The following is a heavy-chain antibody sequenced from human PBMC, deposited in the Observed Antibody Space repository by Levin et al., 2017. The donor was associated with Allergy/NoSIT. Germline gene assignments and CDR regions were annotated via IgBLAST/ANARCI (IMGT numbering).Heavy chain of an antibody. Sequence: SVKVSCKASGGTFSGYTISWVRQVPGQGLEWMGRIIPVIATANYAQKFQGRVTISADKSTSTAYMELSSLRLEDTAVYYCARDGGSKFDSWGQGTLVTVSS. V-gene: IGHV1-69*08. CDR1: GGTFSGYT. D-gene: IGHD3-16*01. CDR2: IIPVIATA. J-gene: IGHJ4*02. CDR3: ARDGGSKFDS.